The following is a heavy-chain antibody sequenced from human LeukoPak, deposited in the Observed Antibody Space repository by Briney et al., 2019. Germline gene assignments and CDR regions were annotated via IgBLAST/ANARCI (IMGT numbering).Heavy chain of an antibody. CDR1: GYSISSGYF. J-gene: IGHJ4*02. Sequence: SETLSLTCAVSGYSISSGYFWAWVRQPPGKGLEWIGSISHSGSSYSKPSLKSRVIISVDTSNNQFSLKLTSVTAADTATYYCARDGYYYDGSFEYWGQGIRVAVSS. V-gene: IGHV4-38-2*02. D-gene: IGHD3-22*01. CDR3: ARDGYYYDGSFEY. CDR2: ISHSGSS.